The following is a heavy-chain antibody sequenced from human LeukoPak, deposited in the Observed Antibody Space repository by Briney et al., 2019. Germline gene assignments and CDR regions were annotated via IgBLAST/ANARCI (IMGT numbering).Heavy chain of an antibody. CDR2: INPSGGST. CDR1: GYTFTSYY. D-gene: IGHD3-22*01. J-gene: IGHJ3*02. Sequence: AASVKVSCKASGYTFTSYYMHWVRQAPGQGLEWMGIINPSGGSTSYAQKFQGRVTMTRDMSTSTVYMELSSLRSEDTAVYYCARHRLPRVYYDSSGYYHNAFDIWGQGTMVTVSS. CDR3: ARHRLPRVYYDSSGYYHNAFDI. V-gene: IGHV1-46*01.